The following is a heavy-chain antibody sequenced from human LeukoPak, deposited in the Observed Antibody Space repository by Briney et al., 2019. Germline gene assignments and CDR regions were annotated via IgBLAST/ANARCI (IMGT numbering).Heavy chain of an antibody. CDR2: INHSGST. Sequence: PSETLSLTCAVYGGSFSGYYWSWIRQPPGKGLEWIGEINHSGSTNYNPSLKSRVTILVDTSKNQFSLKLSSRTGAGTAVYYCAGTYCSGGSCYEGYYFDYGGQGPLVPVS. CDR3: AGTYCSGGSCYEGYYFDY. CDR1: GGSFSGYY. V-gene: IGHV4-34*01. D-gene: IGHD2-15*01. J-gene: IGHJ4*02.